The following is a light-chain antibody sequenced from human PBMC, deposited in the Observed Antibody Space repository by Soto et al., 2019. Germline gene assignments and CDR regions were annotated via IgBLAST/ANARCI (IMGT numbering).Light chain of an antibody. CDR3: QQYNNWHSIT. Sequence: EIVMTQSPATLSVSPGERATLSCRASQSVSSNLAWYQQKPGQDPRLLIYGASTRATGIPARFSGSGSGTEFTLTISSLQSEDFAVYYCQQYNNWHSITFGQGTRLEIK. J-gene: IGKJ5*01. CDR2: GAS. CDR1: QSVSSN. V-gene: IGKV3-15*01.